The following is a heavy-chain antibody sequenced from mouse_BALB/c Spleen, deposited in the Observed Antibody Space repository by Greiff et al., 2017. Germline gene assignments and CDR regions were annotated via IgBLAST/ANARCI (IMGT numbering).Heavy chain of an antibody. Sequence: QVQLQQSGPELVKPGASVKISCKASGYAFSSSWMNWVKQRPGQGLEWIGRIYPGDGDTNYNGKFKGKATLTADKSSSTAYMQLSSLTSVDYAVYYSARRPYFDYWGQGTTLTVSS. V-gene: IGHV1-82*01. CDR3: ARRPYFDY. CDR2: IYPGDGDT. CDR1: GYAFSSSW. J-gene: IGHJ2*01.